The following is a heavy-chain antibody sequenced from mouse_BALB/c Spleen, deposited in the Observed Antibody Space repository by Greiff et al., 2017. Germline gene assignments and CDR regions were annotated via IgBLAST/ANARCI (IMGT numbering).Heavy chain of an antibody. CDR2: IRLKSNNYAT. CDR1: GFTFSNYW. D-gene: IGHD2-10*01. CDR3: TRLLHGLAY. V-gene: IGHV6-6*02. J-gene: IGHJ3*01. Sequence: EVKLQESGGGLVQPGGSMKLSCVASGFTFSNYWMNWVRQSPEKGLEWVAEIRLKSNNYATHYAESVKGRFTISRDDSKSSVYLQMNNLRAEDTGIYYCTRLLHGLAYWGQGTLVTVSA.